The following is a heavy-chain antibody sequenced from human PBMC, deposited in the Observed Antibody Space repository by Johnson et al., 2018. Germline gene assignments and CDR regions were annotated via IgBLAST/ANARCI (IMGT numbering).Heavy chain of an antibody. CDR2: IIPIFGTA. CDR3: ARMQGSGYGLYYYYYMDV. CDR1: GGTFSSYA. D-gene: IGHD5-12*01. V-gene: IGHV1-69*01. J-gene: IGHJ6*03. Sequence: QVQLVQSGAEVKKPGSSVKVSCKASGGTFSSYAVSWVRQAPGQGLEWMGGIIPIFGTANYAQKFQGRVTFTADESTSTAYMELSRLRSEDTAVYYCARMQGSGYGLYYYYYMDVWGKGTTVTVSS.